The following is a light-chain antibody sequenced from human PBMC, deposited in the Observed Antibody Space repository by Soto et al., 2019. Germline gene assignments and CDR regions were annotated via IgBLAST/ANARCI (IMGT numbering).Light chain of an antibody. CDR3: QQYYSTPHT. J-gene: IGKJ2*01. CDR2: WAS. CDR1: QSVLYSSNNKNY. V-gene: IGKV4-1*01. Sequence: DIVMTQSPDSLAVSLGERATINCKSSQSVLYSSNNKNYLAWYQQKPGQPPKLLIYWASTRESGVPDRFSGSGSGTDFTLTISSLXXEDVAVYYCQQYYSTPHTFGQGTKLEIK.